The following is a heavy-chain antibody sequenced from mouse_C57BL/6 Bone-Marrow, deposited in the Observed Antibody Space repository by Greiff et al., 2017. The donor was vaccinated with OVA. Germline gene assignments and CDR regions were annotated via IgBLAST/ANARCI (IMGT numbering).Heavy chain of an antibody. D-gene: IGHD4-1*01. CDR1: GFNIKDDY. Sequence: EVKLVESGAELVRPGASVKLSCTASGFNIKDDYMHWVKQRPEQGLEWIGWIDPENGDTEYASKFQGKATITADTSSNTAYLQLSSLTSEDTAVYYCTTSGNWDYFDYWGQGTTLTVSS. CDR3: TTSGNWDYFDY. J-gene: IGHJ2*01. CDR2: IDPENGDT. V-gene: IGHV14-4*01.